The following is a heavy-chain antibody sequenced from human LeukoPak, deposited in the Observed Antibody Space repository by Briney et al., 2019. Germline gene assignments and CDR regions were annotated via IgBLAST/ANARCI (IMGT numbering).Heavy chain of an antibody. D-gene: IGHD5-24*01. V-gene: IGHV4-34*01. CDR1: GGSFSGYY. CDR3: ARDGYTLYYFDY. CDR2: INHSGST. Sequence: RTSETLSLTCAVYGGSFSGYYWSWIRQPPGKGQEWIGEINHSGSTNYNPSLKSRVTISVDTSKNQFSLKLSSVTAADTAVYYCARDGYTLYYFDYWGHGTLVTVSS. J-gene: IGHJ4*01.